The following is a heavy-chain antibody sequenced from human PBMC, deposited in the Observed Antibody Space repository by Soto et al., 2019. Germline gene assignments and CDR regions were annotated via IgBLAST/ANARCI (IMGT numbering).Heavy chain of an antibody. CDR3: ARGGGVGVAGSAAFDM. D-gene: IGHD3-3*01. CDR2: INPATGAA. J-gene: IGHJ3*02. Sequence: QLHLVQSGAVVKKPGASVTVSCSASGYPVTAYYMHWVRQAPGRGLEWMGGINPATGAAKYTQTFQGRVTQTRDTATGTVFMELSGLTSGDTAVFYCARGGGVGVAGSAAFDMWGQGTLVTVSS. V-gene: IGHV1-2*02. CDR1: GYPVTAYY.